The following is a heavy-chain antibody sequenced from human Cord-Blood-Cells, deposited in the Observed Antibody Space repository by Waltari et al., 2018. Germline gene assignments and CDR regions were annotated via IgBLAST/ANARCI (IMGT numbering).Heavy chain of an antibody. J-gene: IGHJ6*02. Sequence: QVQLQESGPGLVKPSETLSLTCTVSGGSISSYYWSWIRQPPGKGLGWIGYIYYSGSTNYHPTLKSRVTISVDTSKNQFSLKLSSVTAADTAVYYCARWAPLNYYYYGMDVWGQGTTVTVSS. V-gene: IGHV4-59*01. CDR2: IYYSGST. CDR1: GGSISSYY. CDR3: ARWAPLNYYYYGMDV.